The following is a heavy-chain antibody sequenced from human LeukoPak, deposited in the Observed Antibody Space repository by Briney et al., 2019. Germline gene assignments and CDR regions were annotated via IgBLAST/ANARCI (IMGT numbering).Heavy chain of an antibody. CDR3: ARDYSTGGGGIAAAGTARY. V-gene: IGHV1-46*01. Sequence: ASVKVSCKASGGTFSSYAISWVRQAPGQGLEWMGIINPSGGSTSYAQKFQGRVTMTRDTSTSTVYMELSSLRSEDTAVYYCARDYSTGGGGIAAAGTARYWGQGTLVTVSS. CDR2: INPSGGST. J-gene: IGHJ4*02. CDR1: GGTFSSYA. D-gene: IGHD6-13*01.